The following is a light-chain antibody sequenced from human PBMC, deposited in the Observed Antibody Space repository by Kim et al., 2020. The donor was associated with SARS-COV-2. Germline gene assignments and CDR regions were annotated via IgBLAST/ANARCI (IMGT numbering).Light chain of an antibody. Sequence: LSPGQRATLSCRARQSVSSSYLAWYQQKPGQAPRLLIYGASSRATGIPDRFSGSGSGTDFTLTISRLEPEDFALYYCQQYGSSLYTFGQGTKLEI. J-gene: IGKJ2*01. CDR1: QSVSSSY. V-gene: IGKV3-20*01. CDR2: GAS. CDR3: QQYGSSLYT.